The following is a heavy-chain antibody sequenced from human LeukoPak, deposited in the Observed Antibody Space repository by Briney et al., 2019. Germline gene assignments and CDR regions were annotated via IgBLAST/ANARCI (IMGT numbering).Heavy chain of an antibody. V-gene: IGHV4-59*01. CDR1: GGSISSYY. CDR3: ARSHCGGDCYYGGYFDY. Sequence: SETLSLTCTVSGGSISSYYWSWIRQPPGKRLEWIGYIYNSGNTNYNPSLKSRGTISVDTSKNQTSLKLSSVTAADTAVYYCARSHCGGDCYYGGYFDYWGQGTLVTVSS. J-gene: IGHJ4*02. D-gene: IGHD2-21*02. CDR2: IYNSGNT.